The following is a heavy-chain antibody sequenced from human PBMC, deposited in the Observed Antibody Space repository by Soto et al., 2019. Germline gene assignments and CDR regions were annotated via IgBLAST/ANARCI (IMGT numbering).Heavy chain of an antibody. V-gene: IGHV1-2*02. CDR3: AAARGDRSGYYFDF. J-gene: IGHJ4*02. D-gene: IGHD2-15*01. Sequence: GASVKVSCKASGYTFTGYYIHWVRQAPGQGLEWMGWINPNSGGTNSAQKFQGRVTMTRDMSTSTAYMELSSLRSADTAVYYCAAARGDRSGYYFDFWGQGTLVTVSS. CDR2: INPNSGGT. CDR1: GYTFTGYY.